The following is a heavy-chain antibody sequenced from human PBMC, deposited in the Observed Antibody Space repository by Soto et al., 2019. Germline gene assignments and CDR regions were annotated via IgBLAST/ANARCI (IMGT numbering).Heavy chain of an antibody. D-gene: IGHD3-9*01. V-gene: IGHV3-23*01. CDR1: GFTFNSYA. CDR2: ISGSGWQT. CDR3: AKGRYFDASGGCANF. Sequence: EVRLMESGGGFLQPGGSQRLSCVASGFTFNSYAMSWVRHTPEKGLEWVSAISGSGWQTYYAESVQGRFTISRDNSKTTVYLHMNRLRAEDSGIYYCAKGRYFDASGGCANFWGRGTLVTVSS. J-gene: IGHJ2*01.